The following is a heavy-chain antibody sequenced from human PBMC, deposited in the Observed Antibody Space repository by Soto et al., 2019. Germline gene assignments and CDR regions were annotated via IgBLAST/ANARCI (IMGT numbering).Heavy chain of an antibody. CDR3: ARAMASADKWDGRFWFDP. CDR1: GYAFTMFY. V-gene: IGHV1-46*01. D-gene: IGHD6-25*01. J-gene: IGHJ5*02. Sequence: VQLVQSGAEVREPGASVMLSCKTSGYAFTMFYMSWVRQAPGQGLEWMGTINADGGRTTYAQNFQGRLTNTSDTATGTIYMELSSLKSDDTAVYYCARAMASADKWDGRFWFDPWGQGALVTVSS. CDR2: INADGGRT.